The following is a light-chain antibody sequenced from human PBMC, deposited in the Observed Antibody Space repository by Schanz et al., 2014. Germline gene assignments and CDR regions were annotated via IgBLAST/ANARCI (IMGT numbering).Light chain of an antibody. CDR2: DVT. Sequence: QSVLTQPASVSGSPGQSITISCTGTSSDVGNYNYVSWYRHHPGKAPKLIIFDVTSRPSGVSNRFSGSKSGNTASLTISGLQAEDEADYYCSSYTTSINYVFGTGTKLTVL. CDR3: SSYTTSINYV. J-gene: IGLJ1*01. V-gene: IGLV2-14*03. CDR1: SSDVGNYNY.